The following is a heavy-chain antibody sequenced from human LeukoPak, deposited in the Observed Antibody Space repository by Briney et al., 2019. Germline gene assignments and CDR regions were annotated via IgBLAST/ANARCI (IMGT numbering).Heavy chain of an antibody. V-gene: IGHV4-38-2*02. CDR1: DYSITSDYY. J-gene: IGHJ5*02. CDR2: IYHSGST. Sequence: SETLSLTCAVSDYSITSDYYWGWIRQPPGKGLEWIGSIYHSGSTYYNPSLKSRVTISVDASKNQFSLKLTSVTAAGTAVYYCAREGSTSGTNWFDPWGQGTLVTVSS. CDR3: AREGSTSGTNWFDP. D-gene: IGHD3-10*01.